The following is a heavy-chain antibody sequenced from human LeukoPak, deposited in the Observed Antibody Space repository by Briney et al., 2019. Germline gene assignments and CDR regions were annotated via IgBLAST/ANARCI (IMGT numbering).Heavy chain of an antibody. D-gene: IGHD5-24*01. V-gene: IGHV1-2*02. CDR3: AKDVRGWLHPGGDYFDY. J-gene: IGHJ4*02. CDR1: GYTFTGYY. Sequence: ASVKVSCKASGYTFTGYYMHWVRQAPGQGLEWMGWINPNSGGTNYAQKFQGRVTMTRDTSISTAYMELSRLRSDDTAVYYCAKDVRGWLHPGGDYFDYWGQGTLVTVSS. CDR2: INPNSGGT.